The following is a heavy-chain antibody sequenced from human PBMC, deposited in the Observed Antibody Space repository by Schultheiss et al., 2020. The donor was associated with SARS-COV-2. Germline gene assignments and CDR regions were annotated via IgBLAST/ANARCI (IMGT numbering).Heavy chain of an antibody. CDR2: IKEDGSEK. CDR1: GFTFSSYS. V-gene: IGHV3-7*03. CDR3: AREGAAAAPDY. D-gene: IGHD6-13*01. J-gene: IGHJ4*02. Sequence: GGSLRLSCTASGFTFSSYSMSWVRQAPGKGLQWVANIKEDGSEKYYVDSVRGRFTISRDNAENSLYLQMNSLRAEDTALYYCAREGAAAAPDYWGQGTLVTVSS.